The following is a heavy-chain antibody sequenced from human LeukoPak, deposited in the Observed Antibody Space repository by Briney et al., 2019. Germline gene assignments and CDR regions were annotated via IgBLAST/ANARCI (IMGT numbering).Heavy chain of an antibody. V-gene: IGHV1-3*01. D-gene: IGHD6-19*01. CDR3: AREWLSSGDSHYSH. J-gene: IGHJ4*02. CDR1: GYTFTNYA. Sequence: GASVKVSCKAFGYTFTNYAIHWVRQAPGQRLEWMGWINPDKGNTKYSQELQGRVAITRDTSASTAYMELSSLRSDDTAIYYCAREWLSSGDSHYSHWGQGTLVTVSS. CDR2: INPDKGNT.